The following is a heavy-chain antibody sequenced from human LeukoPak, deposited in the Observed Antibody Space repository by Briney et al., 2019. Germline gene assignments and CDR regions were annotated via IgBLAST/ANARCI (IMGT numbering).Heavy chain of an antibody. CDR3: AKGLYYKDGSPYPA. D-gene: IGHD3-22*01. CDR2: IRYDGSNK. CDR1: GFTFSSFG. J-gene: IGHJ5*02. V-gene: IGHV3-30*02. Sequence: GGSLSLSCAASGFTFSSFGMHWVRQAPGKGLEWVAFIRYDGSNKYYADSVKGRFTISRDNSKNTLYLQMNSLRAEDTAVYYCAKGLYYKDGSPYPAWGQGNLVTVSS.